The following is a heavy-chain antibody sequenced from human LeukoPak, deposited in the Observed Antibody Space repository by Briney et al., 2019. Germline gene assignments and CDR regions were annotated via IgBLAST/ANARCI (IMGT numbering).Heavy chain of an antibody. J-gene: IGHJ5*02. CDR1: GGSISSSSYY. D-gene: IGHD5-24*01. CDR3: ARPGVTATIGWFDP. Sequence: SETLSLTCTVSGGSISSSSYYWGWIRQPPGKGLEWIGSIYYSGSTYYNPSLKSRVTISVDTSKNQFSLKLSSVTAADTAVYYCARPGVTATIGWFDPWGQGTLVTVSS. V-gene: IGHV4-39*01. CDR2: IYYSGST.